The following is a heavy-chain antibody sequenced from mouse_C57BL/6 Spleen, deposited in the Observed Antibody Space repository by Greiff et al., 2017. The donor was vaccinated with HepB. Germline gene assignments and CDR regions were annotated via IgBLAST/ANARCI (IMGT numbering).Heavy chain of an antibody. CDR2: IYPSDSET. CDR3: ARGDYYGSSRAWFAY. D-gene: IGHD1-1*01. CDR1: GYTFTSYW. J-gene: IGHJ3*01. Sequence: QVQLKQPGAELVRPGSSVKLSCKASGYTFTSYWMDWVKQRPGQGLEWIGNIYPSDSETHYNQKFKDKATLTVDKSSSTAYMQLSSLTSEDSAVYYCARGDYYGSSRAWFAYWGQGTLVTVSA. V-gene: IGHV1-61*01.